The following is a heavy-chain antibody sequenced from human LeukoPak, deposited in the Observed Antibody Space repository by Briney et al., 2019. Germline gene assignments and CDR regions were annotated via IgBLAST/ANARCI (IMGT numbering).Heavy chain of an antibody. CDR3: ARESIRSGSLKWFDP. CDR1: GFTFTSHV. V-gene: IGHV3-23*01. Sequence: PGGSLRLSCAASGFTFTSHVMSWVRQTPGKELEWVSAIDGSGHTTYYADSVRGRFIISRDNSKKMLYLQMNSLRAEDTATYHCARESIRSGSLKWFDPWGQGTLVTVSS. D-gene: IGHD3-3*01. CDR2: IDGSGHTT. J-gene: IGHJ5*02.